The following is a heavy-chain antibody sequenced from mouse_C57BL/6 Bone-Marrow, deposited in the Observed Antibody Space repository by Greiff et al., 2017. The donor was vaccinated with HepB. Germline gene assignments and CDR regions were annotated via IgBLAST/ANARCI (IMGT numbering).Heavy chain of an antibody. J-gene: IGHJ2*01. CDR1: GFTFTDYY. CDR2: IRNKANGYTT. Sequence: EVKLMESGGGLVQPGGSLSLSCAASGFTFTDYYMSWVRQPPGKALEWLGFIRNKANGYTTEYSASVKGRFIISRDNSQSILYLQMNALRAEDSATYYCARYIAVAYFDYWGQGTTLTVSS. CDR3: ARYIAVAYFDY. V-gene: IGHV7-3*01. D-gene: IGHD1-1*01.